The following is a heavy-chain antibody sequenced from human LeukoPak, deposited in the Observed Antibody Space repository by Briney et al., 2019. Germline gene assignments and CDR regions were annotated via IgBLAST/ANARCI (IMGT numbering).Heavy chain of an antibody. CDR2: IWYDGSNK. Sequence: PGGSLRLSCAASGFTFSNHGMHWVRQAPGKGPEWVALIWYDGSNKNYGESVKGRFTISRDNSKNTVYLQMNSLRVEDTGVYYCAKAAHYHFLSAYDYWGQGTV. V-gene: IGHV3-33*06. CDR1: GFTFSNHG. D-gene: IGHD3-3*01. CDR3: AKAAHYHFLSAYDY. J-gene: IGHJ4*01.